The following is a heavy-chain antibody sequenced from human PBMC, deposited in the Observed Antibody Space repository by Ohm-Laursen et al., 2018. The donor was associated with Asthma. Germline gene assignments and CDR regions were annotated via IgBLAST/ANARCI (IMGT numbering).Heavy chain of an antibody. CDR2: ISYDGSNK. CDR3: ARGRWTFDY. D-gene: IGHD4-23*01. Sequence: SLRLSCAASGFTFSSYAMHWVRQAPGKGLEWVAVISYDGSNKYYADSVKGRFTISRDNSKNTLYLQMNSLRAEDTAVYYCARGRWTFDYWGQGTLVTVSS. V-gene: IGHV3-30*04. CDR1: GFTFSSYA. J-gene: IGHJ4*02.